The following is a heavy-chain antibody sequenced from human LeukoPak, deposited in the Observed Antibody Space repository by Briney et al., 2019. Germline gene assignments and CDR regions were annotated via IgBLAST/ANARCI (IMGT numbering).Heavy chain of an antibody. D-gene: IGHD3-22*01. V-gene: IGHV1-69*13. CDR1: GGTFSSYA. J-gene: IGHJ3*02. CDR3: ARAYYYDSSGYSDAFDI. CDR2: IIPIFGTA. Sequence: SVKVSCKASGGTFSSYAISWVRQAPGQGLEWMGGIIPIFGTANYAQRFQGRVTITADESTSTAYMELSSLRSEDTAVYYCARAYYYDSSGYSDAFDIWGQGTMVTVSS.